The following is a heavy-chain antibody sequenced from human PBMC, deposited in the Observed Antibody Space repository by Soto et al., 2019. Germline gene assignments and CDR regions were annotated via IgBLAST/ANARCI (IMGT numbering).Heavy chain of an antibody. V-gene: IGHV3-30*18. CDR1: GFTFSSYG. D-gene: IGHD2-2*01. Sequence: QVQLVESGGGVVQPGRSLRLSCAASGFTFSSYGMHWVRQAPGKGLEWVAVISYDGSKKYVADSVKGRFTISRDNSKNTLYLQMNSLRAEDTAVYYCAKAYCSSTSCQWPDDYYYGMDVWGQGTTVTVSS. J-gene: IGHJ6*02. CDR3: AKAYCSSTSCQWPDDYYYGMDV. CDR2: ISYDGSKK.